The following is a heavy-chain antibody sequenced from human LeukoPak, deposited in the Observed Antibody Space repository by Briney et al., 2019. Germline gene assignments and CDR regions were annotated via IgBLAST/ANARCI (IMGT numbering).Heavy chain of an antibody. CDR2: MRYDGNNK. CDR1: GVIFSNYG. CDR3: AKDYLENHDFWSGYGIDY. J-gene: IGHJ4*02. D-gene: IGHD3-3*01. V-gene: IGHV3-30*02. Sequence: PGGSLRLSCAASGVIFSNYGMHWVRQAPGKGLEWVTFMRYDGNNKYYADSVKGRFTISRDNSKNTLYLHMNSLRAEDTAVYYCAKDYLENHDFWSGYGIDYWGQGTLVTVSS.